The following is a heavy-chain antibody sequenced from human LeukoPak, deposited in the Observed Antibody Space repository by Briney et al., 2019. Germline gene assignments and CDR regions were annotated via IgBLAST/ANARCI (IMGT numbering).Heavy chain of an antibody. D-gene: IGHD6-19*01. V-gene: IGHV3-9*01. J-gene: IGHJ5*02. CDR3: AKDVAFELSGRPNWLDP. CDR1: GFTFDDYA. Sequence: PGGSLRLSCAASGFTFDDYAMHWVRQAPGKGLEWVSGISWNSGSIGYADSVKGRFTISRDNAKNSLYLQMNSLRAEDTALYYCAKDVAFELSGRPNWLDPWGQGTLVTVSS. CDR2: ISWNSGSI.